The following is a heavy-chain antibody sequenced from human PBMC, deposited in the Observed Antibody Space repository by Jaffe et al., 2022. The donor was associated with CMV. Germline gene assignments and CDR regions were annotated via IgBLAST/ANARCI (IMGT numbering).Heavy chain of an antibody. V-gene: IGHV3-49*04. J-gene: IGHJ6*03. D-gene: IGHD3-9*01. Sequence: EVQLVESGGGLVQPGRSLRLSCTASGFTFGDYAMSWVRQAPGKGLEWVGFIRSKAYGGTTEYAASVKGRFTISRDDSKSIAYLQMNSLKTEDTAVYYCTRDLGPAYYDILTGYPKYYYYYMDVWGKGTTVTVSS. CDR3: TRDLGPAYYDILTGYPKYYYYYMDV. CDR2: IRSKAYGGTT. CDR1: GFTFGDYA.